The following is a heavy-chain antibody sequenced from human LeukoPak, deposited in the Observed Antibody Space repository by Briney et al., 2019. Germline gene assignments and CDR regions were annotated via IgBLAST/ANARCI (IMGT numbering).Heavy chain of an antibody. CDR3: ARSSSGWYGFNWFDP. D-gene: IGHD6-19*01. J-gene: IGHJ5*02. CDR1: GGSISSYY. V-gene: IGHV4-59*01. CDR2: IYYSGST. Sequence: SQTPSLTCTVSGGSISSYYWSWIRQPPGKGLEWIGYIYYSGSTNYNPSLKSRVTISVDTSKNQFSLKLSSVTAADTAVYYCARSSSGWYGFNWFDPWGQGTLVTVSS.